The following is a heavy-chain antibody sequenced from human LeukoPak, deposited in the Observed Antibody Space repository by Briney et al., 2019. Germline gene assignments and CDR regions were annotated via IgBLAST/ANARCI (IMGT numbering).Heavy chain of an antibody. CDR2: ISSSSSTI. Sequence: GGSLRLSCAASGFTFSSYSMNWVRQAPGKGLEWVSYISSSSSTIYYADSVKGRFTISRDSSKNTLYLQMNSLRAEDTAVYYCAERGAEVGTTIAPGDYWGQGSLVTVSS. D-gene: IGHD1-26*01. V-gene: IGHV3-48*01. J-gene: IGHJ4*02. CDR1: GFTFSSYS. CDR3: AERGAEVGTTIAPGDY.